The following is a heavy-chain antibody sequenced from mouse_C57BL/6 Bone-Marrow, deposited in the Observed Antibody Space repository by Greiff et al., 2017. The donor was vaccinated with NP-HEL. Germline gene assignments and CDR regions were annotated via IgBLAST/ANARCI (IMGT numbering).Heavy chain of an antibody. D-gene: IGHD2-5*01. V-gene: IGHV1-81*01. CDR1: GYTFTSYG. CDR2: IYPRSGNT. Sequence: VQLQQSGAELARPGASVKLSCKASGYTFTSYGISWVKQRTGQGLEWIGEIYPRSGNTYYNEKFKGKATLTADKSSSTAYMELRSLTSEDSAVYFCASYSNYVGYWGQGTTITVSS. J-gene: IGHJ2*01. CDR3: ASYSNYVGY.